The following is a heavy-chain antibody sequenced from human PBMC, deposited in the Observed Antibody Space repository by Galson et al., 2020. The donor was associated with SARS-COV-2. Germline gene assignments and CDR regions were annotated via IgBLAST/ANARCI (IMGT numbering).Heavy chain of an antibody. V-gene: IGHV3-21*01. D-gene: IGHD2-21*02. J-gene: IGHJ6*02. CDR2: ISADANYV. CDR1: GLTFSSYS. CDR3: ATSFPLHKTYCGGDCRLPNYYYGVDV. Sequence: GESLKISCAASGLTFSSYSMSWVRQTPDKGLEWVSSISADANYVYYRQSLKGRFNISRDNAKNSVFLQMNDLRAEDTAVYFCATSFPLHKTYCGGDCRLPNYYYGVDVGGQGTTVTVSS.